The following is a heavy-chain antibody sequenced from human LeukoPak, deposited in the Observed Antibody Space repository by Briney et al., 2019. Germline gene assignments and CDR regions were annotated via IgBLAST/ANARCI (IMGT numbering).Heavy chain of an antibody. CDR3: AREHCSGGSCYSLAFDI. Sequence: VASVKVSCKASGYIFTGYYMHWVRQAPGQGLEWMGWINPNSGGTNYAQKFQGRVTMTRDTSISTAYMELSRLRSDDTAVYYCAREHCSGGSCYSLAFDIWGQGTMVTVSS. CDR1: GYIFTGYY. V-gene: IGHV1-2*02. CDR2: INPNSGGT. J-gene: IGHJ3*02. D-gene: IGHD2-15*01.